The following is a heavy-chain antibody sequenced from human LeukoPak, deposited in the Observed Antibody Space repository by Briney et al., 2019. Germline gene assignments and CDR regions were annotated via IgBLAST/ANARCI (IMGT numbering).Heavy chain of an antibody. CDR2: INPSGGST. D-gene: IGHD2-2*01. CDR3: ARDSGYCSSTSCYLGY. V-gene: IGHV1-46*01. J-gene: IGHJ4*02. Sequence: VASVKVSCKASGYTFTSYYMHWVRQAPGQGLEWMGIINPSGGSTSYAQKFQGRVTMTRDMPTSTVYMELSSLRSEDTAVYYCARDSGYCSSTSCYLGYWGQGTLVTVSS. CDR1: GYTFTSYY.